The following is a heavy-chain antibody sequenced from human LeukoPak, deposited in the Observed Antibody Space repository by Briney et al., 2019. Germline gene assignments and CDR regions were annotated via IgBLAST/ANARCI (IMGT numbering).Heavy chain of an antibody. V-gene: IGHV4-34*01. CDR3: TKCVIKYSSSYGY. CDR1: GGSFSGYY. J-gene: IGHJ4*02. CDR2: IKHSGNT. D-gene: IGHD6-6*01. Sequence: PSETLSLTCAVSGGSFSGYYWSWIRQTPGKGLEWVGEIKHSGNTNYSPSLKSRVTISVVTTKNQSYLKLSCVTAAHTAVHSVTKCVIKYSSSYGYWGQGTLVTVSS.